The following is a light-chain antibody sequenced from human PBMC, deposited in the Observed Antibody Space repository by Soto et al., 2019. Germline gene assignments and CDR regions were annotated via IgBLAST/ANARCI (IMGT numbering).Light chain of an antibody. CDR2: GAS. CDR3: QQYHIWPPWT. CDR1: QSIRGN. Sequence: EIVMTQSPDTLSVSPGEGATLSCRVSQSIRGNLAWYQQRPGQAPRLLMYGASTRADGIPARFTGSGSGTEFTLTISSPQSEDFAVYYCQQYHIWPPWTSGQGTKVDIK. V-gene: IGKV3-15*01. J-gene: IGKJ1*01.